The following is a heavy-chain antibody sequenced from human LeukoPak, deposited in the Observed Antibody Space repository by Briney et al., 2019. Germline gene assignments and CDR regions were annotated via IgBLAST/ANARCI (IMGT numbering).Heavy chain of an antibody. CDR3: GRAYGAGSCDY. D-gene: IGHD3-10*01. V-gene: IGHV3-7*01. Sequence: GGSLRLSCAASGFTSGNHWMSWVRQAPGKGLEWVANINQDGSEKYYVDSVKGRFTISRDNAKNSLYLQMNSLRAEDTAVYYCGRAYGAGSCDYRGQGTLVTVSS. CDR1: GFTSGNHW. CDR2: INQDGSEK. J-gene: IGHJ4*02.